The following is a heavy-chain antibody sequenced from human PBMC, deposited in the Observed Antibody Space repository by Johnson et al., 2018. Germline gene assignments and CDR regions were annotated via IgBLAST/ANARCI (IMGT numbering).Heavy chain of an antibody. CDR3: ARAPRPHSRTRDGMEV. D-gene: IGHD2-2*01. Sequence: VQLVESGGGVVRPGGSLSLSCAASGFTFDVYGMSWVRQAPGKGLDWVSGITWNGGSTGSADSVDGRFTISRDNAKNSLYLQMNRLRAEDTAVYHCARAPRPHSRTRDGMEVWGQGTTVTVSS. V-gene: IGHV3-20*01. CDR1: GFTFDVYG. CDR2: ITWNGGST. J-gene: IGHJ6*02.